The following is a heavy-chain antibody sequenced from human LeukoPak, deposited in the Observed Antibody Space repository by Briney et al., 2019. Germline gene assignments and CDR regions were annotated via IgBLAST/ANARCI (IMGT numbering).Heavy chain of an antibody. CDR2: ITPRGGST. CDR3: ARQGKSHYDFWSGSNTRGPFDY. Sequence: ASVKVSCKASGDTFTRYDMHWVRQAPGQGLEWMGRITPRGGSTSYAQKFQGRVTLTRDTSTTTVNMEMSSLRSEDTAVYYCARQGKSHYDFWSGSNTRGPFDYWGQGTLVTVSS. D-gene: IGHD3-3*01. J-gene: IGHJ4*02. CDR1: GDTFTRYD. V-gene: IGHV1-46*01.